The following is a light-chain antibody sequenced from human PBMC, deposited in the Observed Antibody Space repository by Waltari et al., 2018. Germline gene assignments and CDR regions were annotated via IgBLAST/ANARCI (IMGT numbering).Light chain of an antibody. CDR2: SVP. CDR3: CSYAGRYTMI. J-gene: IGLJ2*01. CDR1: NSDLGEYKY. V-gene: IGLV2-11*01. Sequence: QSALTQPRSVSGPPGQTVTIPCTGTNSDLGEYKYVSSVQLYPGKAPKLIIYSVPDRPSGVPHRFSGSKSGSTASLTISGLQPEDEGDYFCCSYAGRYTMIFGGGTRLTVL.